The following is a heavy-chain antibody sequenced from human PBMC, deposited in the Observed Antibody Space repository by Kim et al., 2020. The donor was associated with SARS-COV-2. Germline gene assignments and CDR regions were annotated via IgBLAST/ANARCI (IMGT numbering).Heavy chain of an antibody. CDR3: ARDPPVRFSGCDYQTPRYGMYV. V-gene: IGHV1-46*01. J-gene: IGHJ6*02. Sequence: ASVKVSCKPSGYAFTTYYIHWVRQAPGHGLEWMGVINPSGGDTSYALRLQGRVTMTSDTSTNTVYLALGGLTSDDTAVYYCARDPPVRFSGCDYQTPRYGMYVGGHGTTLLVPS. CDR1: GYAFTTYY. D-gene: IGHD4-17*01. CDR2: INPSGGDT.